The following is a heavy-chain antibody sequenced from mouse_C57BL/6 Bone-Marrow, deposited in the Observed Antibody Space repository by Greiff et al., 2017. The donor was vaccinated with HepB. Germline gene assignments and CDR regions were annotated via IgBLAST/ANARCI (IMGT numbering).Heavy chain of an antibody. Sequence: EVKLMESGECLVKPGGSLKLSCAASGFTFSSYAMSWVRQTPEKRLEWVAYISSGGDYIYYADTVKGRFTISRDNARNTLYLQMSSLKSEDTAMYYCTRDPFYSNYEAWFAYWGQGTLVTVSA. V-gene: IGHV5-9-1*02. J-gene: IGHJ3*01. CDR1: GFTFSSYA. D-gene: IGHD2-5*01. CDR2: ISSGGDYI. CDR3: TRDPFYSNYEAWFAY.